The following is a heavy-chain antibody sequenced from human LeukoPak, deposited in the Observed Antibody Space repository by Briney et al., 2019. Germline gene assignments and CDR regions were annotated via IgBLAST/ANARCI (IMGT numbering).Heavy chain of an antibody. J-gene: IGHJ6*04. Sequence: SETLSLTCTVSGDSLSSYYWSWIRQSAGKGLEWIGRINTSGNTNYNPSLKSRVTMSLDTSKNHFSLNLSSVTVADTAVYYCARNRLGFRVDVWGKGTTVTVSS. CDR2: INTSGNT. D-gene: IGHD3-10*01. CDR1: GDSLSSYY. CDR3: ARNRLGFRVDV. V-gene: IGHV4-4*07.